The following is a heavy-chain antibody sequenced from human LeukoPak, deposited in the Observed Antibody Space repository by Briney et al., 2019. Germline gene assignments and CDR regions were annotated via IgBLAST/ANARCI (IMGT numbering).Heavy chain of an antibody. CDR3: AKASWGYGSGSYYKALDY. J-gene: IGHJ4*02. D-gene: IGHD3-10*01. CDR2: IKQDGSEK. V-gene: IGHV3-7*01. CDR1: GFTFSSYW. Sequence: GGSLRLSCAASGFTFSSYWMSWVRQAPGKGLEWVANIKQDGSEKYYVDSVKGRFTISRDNSKNTLYLQMNSLRAEDTAVYYCAKASWGYGSGSYYKALDYWGQGTLVTVSS.